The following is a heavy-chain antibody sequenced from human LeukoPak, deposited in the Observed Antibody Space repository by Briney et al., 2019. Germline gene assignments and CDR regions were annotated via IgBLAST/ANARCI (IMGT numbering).Heavy chain of an antibody. V-gene: IGHV4-59*01. Sequence: SETLSLTCTVSGGSISIFYWSCIPQPPEKGVQCIGYLYYSGSTNYISSLKSRVTISVDTSKNQFSLKLSSVTAADTAVYYCARSRYKVRPAGDWSITSCYGGLFDPSGQGTPVTVSS. CDR2: LYYSGST. J-gene: IGHJ5*02. CDR1: GGSISIFY. D-gene: IGHD2-2*03. CDR3: ARSRYKVRPAGDWSITSCYGGLFDP.